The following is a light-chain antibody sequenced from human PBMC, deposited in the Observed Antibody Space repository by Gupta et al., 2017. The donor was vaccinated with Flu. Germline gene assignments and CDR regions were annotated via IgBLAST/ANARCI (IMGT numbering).Light chain of an antibody. V-gene: IGLV1-40*01. CDR1: TSNIGTHYD. CDR2: GND. Sequence: QSVLTQPPSVSGAPGQRVTISCPGTTSNIGTHYDVHWYQQRLPGTAPKLLIYGNDNRPSGVPDRFSGSKSGTSASLVITGLQPDDEAVYYCHCSDTTLSASVFGGGTRVTVL. J-gene: IGLJ2*01. CDR3: HCSDTTLSASV.